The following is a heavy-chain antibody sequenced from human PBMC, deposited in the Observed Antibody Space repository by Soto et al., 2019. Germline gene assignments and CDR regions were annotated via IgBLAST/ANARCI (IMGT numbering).Heavy chain of an antibody. CDR1: GGSFSSYA. CDR2: IIPIVGTG. CDR3: ARDLRAAGRPGMDV. D-gene: IGHD6-13*01. V-gene: IGHV1-69*01. Sequence: QVQLVQSGAEVKKPGSSVKVSCKASGGSFSSYAISWVRQAPGQGLAWMGGIIPIVGTGNYAQDFQGRVTITADESTSTAYMELSSLRSEDTAMYYCARDLRAAGRPGMDVWGQGTTVTVSS. J-gene: IGHJ6*02.